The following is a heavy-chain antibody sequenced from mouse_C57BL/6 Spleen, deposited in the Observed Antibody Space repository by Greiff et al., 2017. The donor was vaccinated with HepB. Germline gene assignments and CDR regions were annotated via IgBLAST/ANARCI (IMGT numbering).Heavy chain of an antibody. CDR1: GFTFSDYG. Sequence: EVQLQESGGGLVKPGGSLKLSCAASGFTFSDYGMHWVRQAPEKGLEWVAYISSGSSTIYYADTVKGRFTISRDNAKNTLFLQMTSLRSEDTAMYYCARSGSRGFDYWGQGTTLTVSS. CDR3: ARSGSRGFDY. V-gene: IGHV5-17*01. D-gene: IGHD1-1*01. CDR2: ISSGSSTI. J-gene: IGHJ2*01.